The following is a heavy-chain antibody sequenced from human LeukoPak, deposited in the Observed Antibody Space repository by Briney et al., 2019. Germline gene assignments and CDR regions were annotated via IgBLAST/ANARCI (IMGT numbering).Heavy chain of an antibody. CDR2: IIPIFGTA. CDR1: GGTFSIYA. J-gene: IGHJ3*02. Sequence: ASVKVSCKASGGTFSIYAISWVRQAPGQGLEWMGRIIPIFGTANYAQKFQGRVTITTDESTSTAYMELSSLRSEDTAVYYCAREIPLIIAETPKDAFDIWGQGTMVTVSS. V-gene: IGHV1-69*05. D-gene: IGHD6-13*01. CDR3: AREIPLIIAETPKDAFDI.